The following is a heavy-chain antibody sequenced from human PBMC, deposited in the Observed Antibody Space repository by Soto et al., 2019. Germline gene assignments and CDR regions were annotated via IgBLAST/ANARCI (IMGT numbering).Heavy chain of an antibody. J-gene: IGHJ3*02. Sequence: QEHLVESGGGVVQPGQSLTVSCVASGLTFSGFGIHWVRQAPGKGLEWVAVISYDATKKYYADSVKGRFTISRDNSKNTVSLEMKDLRIEDTAVYYCARDRTNGLYSNDAFDIWGQGTMVTVSS. CDR1: GLTFSGFG. V-gene: IGHV3-30*03. CDR3: ARDRTNGLYSNDAFDI. D-gene: IGHD4-4*01. CDR2: ISYDATKK.